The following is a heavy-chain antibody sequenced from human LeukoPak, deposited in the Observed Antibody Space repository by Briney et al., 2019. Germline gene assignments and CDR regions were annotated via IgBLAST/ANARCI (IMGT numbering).Heavy chain of an antibody. CDR1: GFTFSSYA. D-gene: IGHD2-15*01. V-gene: IGHV3-23*01. Sequence: GGSLRLSCAASGFTFSSYAMTWVRQAPGKGLEWVSVISGRGGSTYYADSVKGRLTISRDNAKKSLYLQMNSLRAEDTAVYYCARGTAENCSGGSCRKIDYWGQGTLVTVSS. CDR3: ARGTAENCSGGSCRKIDY. J-gene: IGHJ4*02. CDR2: ISGRGGST.